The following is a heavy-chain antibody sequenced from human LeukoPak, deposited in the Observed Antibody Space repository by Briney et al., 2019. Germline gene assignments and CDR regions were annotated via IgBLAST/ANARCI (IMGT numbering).Heavy chain of an antibody. J-gene: IGHJ5*02. Sequence: ASVKVSCKVSGYTLTELSMHWVRQAPGKGLEWMGGFDPEDGETIYAQKFQGRVTMTEDTSTDTAYMELSSLRSEDTAVYYCARDLPPLTYYYDSSGYYYGNWFDPWGQGTLVTVSS. CDR3: ARDLPPLTYYYDSSGYYYGNWFDP. D-gene: IGHD3-22*01. V-gene: IGHV1-24*01. CDR2: FDPEDGET. CDR1: GYTLTELS.